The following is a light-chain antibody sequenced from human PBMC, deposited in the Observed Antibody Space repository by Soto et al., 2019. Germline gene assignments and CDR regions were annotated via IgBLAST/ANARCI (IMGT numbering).Light chain of an antibody. CDR2: AAS. J-gene: IGKJ5*01. V-gene: IGKV3-11*01. CDR1: QSIRTF. Sequence: IVLTQSPVSLSFSPGEMATLSFRANQSIRTFLAWYQQKPGHAPRLLVYAASTRPTDIPARFSGSGSGTDFTLTISSLEPEDFAVYYCQQRSDAVIFGQGTRLEI. CDR3: QQRSDAVI.